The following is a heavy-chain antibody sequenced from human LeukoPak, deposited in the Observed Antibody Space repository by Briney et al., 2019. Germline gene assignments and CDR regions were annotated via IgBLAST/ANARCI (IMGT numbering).Heavy chain of an antibody. J-gene: IGHJ4*02. V-gene: IGHV1-24*01. CDR2: FDPEDGER. D-gene: IGHD6-25*01. Sequence: ASVKVSCKVSGYTLTELSMHWVRQAPGKGLEWMGGFDPEDGERIYAQKFQGRVTMTEDTSTDTAYMEPSSLRSEDTAEYYCATPGYYFDYWGQGTLVTVSS. CDR3: ATPGYYFDY. CDR1: GYTLTELS.